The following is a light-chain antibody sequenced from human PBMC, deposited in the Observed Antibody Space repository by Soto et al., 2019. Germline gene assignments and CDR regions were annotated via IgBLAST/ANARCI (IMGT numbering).Light chain of an antibody. V-gene: IGKV4-1*01. J-gene: IGKJ1*01. CDR2: GAS. CDR1: QSVLYSSNNKNY. CDR3: QQYGSTPWT. Sequence: DVMVTPSPHALAVFLGERATINCKSSQSVLYSSNNKNYLAWYQQKPGQAPSLVIYGASSRATGIPDRFSGSGAGRDFTLTIIRLEPEDFAVDYCQQYGSTPWTFGQGTKVDIK.